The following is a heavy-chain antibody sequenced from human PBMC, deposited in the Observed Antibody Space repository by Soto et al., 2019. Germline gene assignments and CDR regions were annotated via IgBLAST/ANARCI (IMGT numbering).Heavy chain of an antibody. CDR2: IGGATSYI. J-gene: IGHJ5*02. D-gene: IGHD4-17*01. CDR3: ARDSPAVTTSWFDP. CDR1: GFTFKTYD. V-gene: IGHV3-21*06. Sequence: GGSLRLSCGASGFTFKTYDMHWVRQAPGKGLEWVATIGGATSYIDYADSVKGRFTISRDNAKDSLYLQMSRLRVEDTAIYHCARDSPAVTTSWFDPWGQGTLVTVSS.